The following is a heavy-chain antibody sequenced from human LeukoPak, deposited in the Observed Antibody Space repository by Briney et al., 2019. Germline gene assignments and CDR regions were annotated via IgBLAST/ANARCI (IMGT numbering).Heavy chain of an antibody. V-gene: IGHV4-61*03. Sequence: SETLSLTCSVSGGSVRSGDHYWSWLRQPPGKGLEWIGEVHLDGRTNYNPSLKSRLIMSVDLPENHISLKLTSVTAADTAVYYCAREGGFYRPLDYSGQGTLVTVSS. D-gene: IGHD3-3*01. CDR3: AREGGFYRPLDY. J-gene: IGHJ4*02. CDR1: GGSVRSGDHY. CDR2: VHLDGRT.